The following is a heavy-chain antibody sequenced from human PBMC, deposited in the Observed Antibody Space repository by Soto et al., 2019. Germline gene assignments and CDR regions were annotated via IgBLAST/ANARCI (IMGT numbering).Heavy chain of an antibody. CDR2: IYHSGST. CDR3: ASLYSSSRPTLYYYYGMDV. CDR1: GGSISSSNW. D-gene: IGHD6-6*01. Sequence: QVQLQESGPGLVKPSETLSLTCTVSGGSISSSNWWSWVRQPPGKGLEWIGEIYHSGSTNYNPSLKSRVTISVDKSKNQFSLKLSSVTAADTAVYYCASLYSSSRPTLYYYYGMDVWGQGTTVTVSS. J-gene: IGHJ6*02. V-gene: IGHV4-4*02.